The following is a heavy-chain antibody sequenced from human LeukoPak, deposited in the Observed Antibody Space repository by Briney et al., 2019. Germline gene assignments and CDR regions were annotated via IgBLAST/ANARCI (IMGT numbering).Heavy chain of an antibody. J-gene: IGHJ4*02. V-gene: IGHV3-21*01. CDR3: ARDSSGWSHGGYYFGS. CDR1: VYFFRGIS. CDR2: IRGRSSYI. D-gene: IGHD6-19*01. Sequence: PGGCMRLSCVASVYFFRGISLNCVRHAPGKGREWGSSIRGRSSYIYWADAMKGQGSITIANAKNSLYLQMNRRRVEDTAVYDCARDSSGWSHGGYYFGSWGQGTLVTVSS.